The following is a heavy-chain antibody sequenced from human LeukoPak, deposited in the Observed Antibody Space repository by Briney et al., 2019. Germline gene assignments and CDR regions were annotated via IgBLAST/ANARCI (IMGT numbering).Heavy chain of an antibody. J-gene: IGHJ6*04. CDR2: INQDGSEK. CDR1: GFIFRSYW. Sequence: PRGSLRLSCEVSGFIFRSYWMDLVRQAPGRGLEWVANINQDGSEKYFVDSVKGRFTISRDNAKSSLYLQMNSLRAEDTAVYFCSRALEVWGKGTTVTAST. V-gene: IGHV3-7*01. CDR3: SRALEV.